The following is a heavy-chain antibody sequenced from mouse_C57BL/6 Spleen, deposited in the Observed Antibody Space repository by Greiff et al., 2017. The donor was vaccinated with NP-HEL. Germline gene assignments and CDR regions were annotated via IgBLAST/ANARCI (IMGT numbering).Heavy chain of an antibody. Sequence: DVMLVESGGGLVQPGGSLKLSCAASGFTFSDYYMYWVRQTPEKRLEWVAYISNGGGSTYYPDTVKGRFTISRDNAKNTLYLQMSRLKSEDTAMYYCARDHYYAMDYWGQGTSVTVSS. V-gene: IGHV5-12*01. CDR3: ARDHYYAMDY. CDR1: GFTFSDYY. CDR2: ISNGGGST. J-gene: IGHJ4*01.